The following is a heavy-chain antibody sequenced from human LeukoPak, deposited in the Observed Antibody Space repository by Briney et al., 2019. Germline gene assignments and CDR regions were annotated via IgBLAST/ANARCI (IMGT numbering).Heavy chain of an antibody. D-gene: IGHD2-8*01. CDR3: AREGGVYCTNGVCENWFDP. Sequence: GASVKVSYKASGGTFSSYAISWVRQAPGQGLEWMGGIIPIFGTANYAQKFQGRVTITADESTSTAYMELSSLRSEDTAVYYCAREGGVYCTNGVCENWFDPWGQGTLVTVSS. CDR2: IIPIFGTA. CDR1: GGTFSSYA. V-gene: IGHV1-69*13. J-gene: IGHJ5*02.